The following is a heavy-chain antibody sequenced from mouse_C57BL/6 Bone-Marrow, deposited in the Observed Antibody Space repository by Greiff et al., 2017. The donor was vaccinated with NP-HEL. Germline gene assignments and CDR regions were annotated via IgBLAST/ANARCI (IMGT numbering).Heavy chain of an antibody. CDR3: ASLRGSNYGDYFDY. J-gene: IGHJ2*01. D-gene: IGHD2-5*01. V-gene: IGHV1-53*01. CDR1: GYTFTSYG. Sequence: VQLQQPGTELVKPGASVKLSCKASGYTFTSYGMHWVKQRPGQGLEWIGNINPSNGGTNYNEKFKGKATLTVDKSSSTAYMQLSSLTSEDSAVYYCASLRGSNYGDYFDYWGQGTTLTVAS. CDR2: INPSNGGT.